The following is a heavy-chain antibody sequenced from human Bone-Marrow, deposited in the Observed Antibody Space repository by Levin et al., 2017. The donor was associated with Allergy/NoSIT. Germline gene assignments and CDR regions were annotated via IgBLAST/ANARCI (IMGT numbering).Heavy chain of an antibody. CDR2: IDWDDDK. CDR3: ARGYSYGYDYYYHGMDV. Sequence: QTLSLTCTFSGFLLSTSGMCVSWIRQPPGKALEWLALIDWDDDKYYSTSQKTRLTISKDTSKNQVVLTMTNMDPVDTATYYCARGYSYGYDYYYHGMDVWGQGTTVTVSS. V-gene: IGHV2-70*01. J-gene: IGHJ6*02. D-gene: IGHD5-18*01. CDR1: GFLLSTSGMC.